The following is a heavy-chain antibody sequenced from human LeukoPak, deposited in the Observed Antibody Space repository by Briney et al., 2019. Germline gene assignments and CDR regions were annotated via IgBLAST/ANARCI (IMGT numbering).Heavy chain of an antibody. V-gene: IGHV3-48*03. CDR1: GFTFSSYE. CDR3: ARRWGDSSSPLDS. Sequence: QPGGSLRLSCGASGFTFSSYEMNWVRQAPGKRLEWVSYIGSGTTIYYADAVKGRFTISRDNAKNSLYLQMNSLRAEDTAVYYCARRWGDSSSPLDSWGQGTLVTVSS. D-gene: IGHD3-22*01. J-gene: IGHJ4*02. CDR2: IGSGTTI.